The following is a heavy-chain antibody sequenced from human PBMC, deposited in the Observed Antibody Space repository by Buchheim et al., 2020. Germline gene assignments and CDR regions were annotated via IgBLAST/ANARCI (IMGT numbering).Heavy chain of an antibody. CDR2: IKPDGSEK. Sequence: EVQLVESGGDLVQPGGSLRLSCAASGFTFSTYWMTWVRQAPGKGLEWVANIKPDGSEKYYVDSVKGRFTISRDNTRNSLYLQMNSLRAEDTAVYYCATASHIVVVTAIPAYWGQGTL. CDR1: GFTFSTYW. D-gene: IGHD2-21*02. J-gene: IGHJ4*02. CDR3: ATASHIVVVTAIPAY. V-gene: IGHV3-7*01.